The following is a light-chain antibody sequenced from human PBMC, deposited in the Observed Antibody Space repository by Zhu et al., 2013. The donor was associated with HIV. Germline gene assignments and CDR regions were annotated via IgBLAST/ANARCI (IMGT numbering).Light chain of an antibody. CDR3: QQYHNWPPIT. CDR1: QSVSRF. CDR2: GAS. J-gene: IGKJ5*01. Sequence: EIVMTQSPGTLSASPGERVTLSCRASQSVSRFLAWYQQKPGQAPRLLIYGASTRATGIPARFSGSGSGTEFVLTISSLQSEDFAVYYCQQYHNWPPITFGHGTRLELK. V-gene: IGKV3-15*01.